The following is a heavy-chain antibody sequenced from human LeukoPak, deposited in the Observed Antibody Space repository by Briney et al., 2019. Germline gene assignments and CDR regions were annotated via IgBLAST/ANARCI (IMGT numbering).Heavy chain of an antibody. CDR3: ARGIRRHYYGSGSYYNTGRRIGDYFDY. V-gene: IGHV4-34*01. CDR2: INHSGST. D-gene: IGHD3-10*01. J-gene: IGHJ4*02. CDR1: GGSFSGYY. Sequence: SETLSLTCAVYGGSFSGYYWSWICQPPGKGLEWIGEINHSGSTNYNPSLKSRVTISVDTSKNQFSLKLSSVTAADTAVYYCARGIRRHYYGSGSYYNTGRRIGDYFDYWGQGTLVTVSS.